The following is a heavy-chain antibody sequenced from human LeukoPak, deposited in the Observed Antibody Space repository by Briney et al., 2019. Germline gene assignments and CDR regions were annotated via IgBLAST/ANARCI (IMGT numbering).Heavy chain of an antibody. Sequence: PGESLKISCKGSGYSFTNYWIAWVRQMPGKGLEWMGIIYPADSDIRYSPSFQGQVTISADKSISTAYLQWNSLKASDTAMYYCARQEYCSGASCYTWFDPWGQGTLVTVSS. D-gene: IGHD2-15*01. CDR3: ARQEYCSGASCYTWFDP. CDR1: GYSFTNYW. V-gene: IGHV5-51*01. J-gene: IGHJ5*02. CDR2: IYPADSDI.